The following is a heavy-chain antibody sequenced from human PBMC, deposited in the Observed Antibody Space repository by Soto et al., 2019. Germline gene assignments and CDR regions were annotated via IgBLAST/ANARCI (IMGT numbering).Heavy chain of an antibody. CDR2: ITTYNGNR. CDR1: GYTFKNYG. CDR3: ARDAQPKGVAADGASDY. J-gene: IGHJ4*02. V-gene: IGHV1-18*01. D-gene: IGHD6-19*01. Sequence: QVQLVQSGPEVQNPGASVKVSCKASGYTFKNYGIKWVRQAPGQGLDWVGWITTYNGNRYSAEKVHGRVTMTTDTSTSTTYMELKSLTTDDSVVYYCARDAQPKGVAADGASDYWGQGTLVTVSS.